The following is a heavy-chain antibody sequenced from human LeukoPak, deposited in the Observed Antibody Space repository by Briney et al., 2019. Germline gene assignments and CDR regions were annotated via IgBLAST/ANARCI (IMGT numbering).Heavy chain of an antibody. V-gene: IGHV3-43*02. J-gene: IGHJ4*02. D-gene: IGHD3-10*01. CDR2: INGDGTGA. CDR3: AKRQRSGTYYNAFDY. Sequence: GGSLRLSCAASGFTFGDHVMYWVRQAPGRGLEWVSLINGDGTGAKYADSVRGRVTISRDNRKNSLYLQMNSLRTEDTALYYCAKRQRSGTYYNAFDYLGQGTLVTVSS. CDR1: GFTFGDHV.